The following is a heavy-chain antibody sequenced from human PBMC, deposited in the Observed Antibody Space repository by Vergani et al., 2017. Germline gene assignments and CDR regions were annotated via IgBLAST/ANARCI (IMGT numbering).Heavy chain of an antibody. CDR1: PNSFFSHW. D-gene: IGHD3-10*01. CDR2: IFPGDSDT. V-gene: IGHV5-51*03. J-gene: IGHJ4*02. Sequence: EVQLVQSGAEVKKSGESLKISCQGSPNSFFSHWVAWVRQTPGKGLEWIGIIFPGDSDTRHSPSFQGQVTMSAAKSIETVYLQWRSLKTSDTGTYFCARAYNRGLGHFDYWGQGTRVTVS. CDR3: ARAYNRGLGHFDY.